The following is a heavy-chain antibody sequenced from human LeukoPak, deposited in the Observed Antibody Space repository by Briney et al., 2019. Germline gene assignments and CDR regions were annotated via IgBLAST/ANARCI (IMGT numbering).Heavy chain of an antibody. J-gene: IGHJ3*02. CDR2: INPNSGGT. CDR1: GYTFTGYY. D-gene: IGHD1-20*01. Sequence: GASVKVSCKASGYTFTGYYMHWVRQAPGQGLEWMGWINPNSGGTNYAQKFQGRVTMTRDTSISTAYMELSRLRSDDTAVYYCARGRKYNWNLDFDIWGQGTMVTVSS. V-gene: IGHV1-2*02. CDR3: ARGRKYNWNLDFDI.